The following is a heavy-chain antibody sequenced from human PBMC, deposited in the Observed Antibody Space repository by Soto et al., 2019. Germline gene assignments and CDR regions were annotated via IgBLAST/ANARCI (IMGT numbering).Heavy chain of an antibody. Sequence: QVQLQESGPGQVKPSETLSLTCSVSGSSIGRFYWSWIRQSPGKGLEWIGYIYASGSSNYNPSPNGRVPLSIDTSQNLLSLILSSVTAADTAIYYCARQGGEWLFGAHMAVWGKGTTVTV. CDR2: IYASGSS. D-gene: IGHD3-3*01. CDR1: GSSIGRFY. J-gene: IGHJ6*03. CDR3: ARQGGEWLFGAHMAV. V-gene: IGHV4-59*08.